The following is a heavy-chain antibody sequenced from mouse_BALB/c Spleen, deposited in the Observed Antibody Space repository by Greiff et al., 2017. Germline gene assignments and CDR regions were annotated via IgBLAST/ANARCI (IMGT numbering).Heavy chain of an antibody. CDR1: GYAFTNYL. Sequence: QVQLQQSGAELVRPGTSVKVSCKASGYAFTNYLIEWVKQRPGQGLEWIGVINPGSGGTNYNEKFKGKATLTADKSSSTAYMQLSSLTSEDSAVYYCARAGNYDYDDYYAMDYWGQGTSVTVSS. V-gene: IGHV1-54*01. CDR2: INPGSGGT. CDR3: ARAGNYDYDDYYAMDY. J-gene: IGHJ4*01. D-gene: IGHD2-4*01.